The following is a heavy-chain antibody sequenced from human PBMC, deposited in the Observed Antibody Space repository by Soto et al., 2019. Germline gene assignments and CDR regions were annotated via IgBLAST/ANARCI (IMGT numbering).Heavy chain of an antibody. CDR2: INAGNGNT. CDR3: ARGGRGAPRDGMDV. D-gene: IGHD3-10*01. J-gene: IGHJ6*02. V-gene: IGHV1-3*01. CDR1: GYTFTSYA. Sequence: ASVKVSCKASGYTFTSYAMHWVRQAPGQRLEWMGWINAGNGNTKYSQKFQGRVTITRDTSASTAYMELSSLGSEDTAVYYCARGGRGAPRDGMDVWGQGTTVTVSS.